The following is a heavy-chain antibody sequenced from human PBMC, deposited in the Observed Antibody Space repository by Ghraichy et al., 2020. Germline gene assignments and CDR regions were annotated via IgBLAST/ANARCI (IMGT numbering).Heavy chain of an antibody. CDR3: ARASAVSGYAYYYYYYGMDV. CDR2: IYTSGST. CDR1: GGSISSYY. Sequence: ESLNISCTVSGGSISSYYWSWIRQPAGKGLEWIGRIYTSGSTNYNPSLKSRVTMSVDTSKNQFSLKLSSVTAADTAVYYCARASAVSGYAYYYYYYGMDVWGQGTTVTVSS. D-gene: IGHD5-12*01. J-gene: IGHJ6*02. V-gene: IGHV4-4*07.